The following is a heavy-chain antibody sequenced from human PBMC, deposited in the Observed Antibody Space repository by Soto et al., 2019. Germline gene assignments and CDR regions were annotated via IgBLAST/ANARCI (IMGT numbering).Heavy chain of an antibody. Sequence: KASETLSLTCAVYGGSFSAYYWSWVRQPPGKGLEWIGEISHSESTKYNPSLKSRVTISVDTSKNQFSLQLSSVTAADTAVYYCARQRPTDGRWEFANYYGMDAWGQGTPVTVSS. CDR1: GGSFSAYY. CDR2: ISHSEST. D-gene: IGHD1-26*01. J-gene: IGHJ6*02. CDR3: ARQRPTDGRWEFANYYGMDA. V-gene: IGHV4-34*01.